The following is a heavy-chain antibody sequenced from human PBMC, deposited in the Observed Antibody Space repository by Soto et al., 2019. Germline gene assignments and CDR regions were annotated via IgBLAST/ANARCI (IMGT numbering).Heavy chain of an antibody. CDR1: GFTFSSYS. D-gene: IGHD2-2*02. V-gene: IGHV3-21*01. CDR3: ASLEWYQLLYYPYGMDV. Sequence: EVQLVESGGGLVKPGGSLRLSCAASGFTFSSYSMNWVRQAPGKGLEWVSSISSSGSTIYYADSVKGRFTISRDNAKNSLYLQMNSLRAEDTAVYYCASLEWYQLLYYPYGMDVWGQGTTVTVSS. J-gene: IGHJ6*02. CDR2: ISSSGSTI.